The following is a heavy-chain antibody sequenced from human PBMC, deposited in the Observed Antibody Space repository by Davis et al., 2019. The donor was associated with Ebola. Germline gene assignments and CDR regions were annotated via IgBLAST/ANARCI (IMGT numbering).Heavy chain of an antibody. CDR1: GGTFSSYA. J-gene: IGHJ3*02. V-gene: IGHV1-69*01. CDR2: IIPIFGTA. CDR3: ARDWIADDAFDI. Sequence: VKVSCKASGGTFSSYAISWVRQAPGQGLEWMGGIIPIFGTANYAQKFQGRVTITADESTSTAYMELSSLRSEDTAVYYCARDWIADDAFDIWGQGTMVTVSS. D-gene: IGHD2-2*03.